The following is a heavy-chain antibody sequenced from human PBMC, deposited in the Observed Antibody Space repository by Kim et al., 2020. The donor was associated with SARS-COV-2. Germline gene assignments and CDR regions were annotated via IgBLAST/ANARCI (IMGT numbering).Heavy chain of an antibody. V-gene: IGHV4-59*01. CDR3: ARNYRDYYVDY. Sequence: NYNPSLQSRVTISVDASKNQFSLKLSSVTAADTAVYYCARNYRDYYVDYWGQGTLVTVSS. J-gene: IGHJ4*02. D-gene: IGHD3-16*02.